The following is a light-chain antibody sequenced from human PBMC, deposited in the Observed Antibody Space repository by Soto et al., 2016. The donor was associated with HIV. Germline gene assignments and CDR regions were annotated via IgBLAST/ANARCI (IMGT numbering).Light chain of an antibody. CDR2: AAS. CDR3: QQANSFPRT. V-gene: IGKV1-12*01. CDR1: QGISSW. Sequence: IQMTQSPSSVSASVGDRVTITCRASQGISSWLGWYQQKVGKAPKLLIYAASSLQSGVPSRFSGSGSGTDSTLTISSLQPEDFATYYCQQANSFPRTFGQGTKVEIK. J-gene: IGKJ1*01.